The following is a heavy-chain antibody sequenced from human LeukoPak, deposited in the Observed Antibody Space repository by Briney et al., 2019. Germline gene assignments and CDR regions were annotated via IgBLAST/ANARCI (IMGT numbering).Heavy chain of an antibody. CDR1: GFTFSSYA. CDR3: DRGYSIDY. D-gene: IGHD6-13*01. V-gene: IGHV3-23*01. CDR2: ISGSGIST. Sequence: PGGSLRLSCAASGFTFSSYAMTWVRQAPGKGLEWLSAISGSGISTYSADSVKGRFTISRDNSKNTLYLQMNSLRAEDTAVYYCDRGYSIDYWGQGTLVTVSS. J-gene: IGHJ4*02.